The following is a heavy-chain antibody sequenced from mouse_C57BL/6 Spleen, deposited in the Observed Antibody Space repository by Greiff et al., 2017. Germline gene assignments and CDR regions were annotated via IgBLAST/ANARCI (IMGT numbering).Heavy chain of an antibody. CDR3: ARSPFTTVSPMDY. Sequence: QVTLKESGPGILQSSQTLSLTCSFSGFSLSTSGMGVSWIRQPSGKGLEWLAHLYWDDDKHYNPSLKSRLTISKDTSRNQVFLKITSVDTAVTATYYCARSPFTTVSPMDYWGQGTSVTVSS. V-gene: IGHV8-12*01. J-gene: IGHJ4*01. D-gene: IGHD1-1*01. CDR2: LYWDDDK. CDR1: GFSLSTSGMG.